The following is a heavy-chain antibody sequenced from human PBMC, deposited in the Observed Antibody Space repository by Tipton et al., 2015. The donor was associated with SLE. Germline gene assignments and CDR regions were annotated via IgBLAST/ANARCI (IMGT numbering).Heavy chain of an antibody. J-gene: IGHJ6*02. CDR2: IYYSGST. V-gene: IGHV4-59*08. CDR3: ARGDYYYGMDV. CDR1: GDSISSHY. D-gene: IGHD3-16*01. Sequence: TLSLTCTVSGDSISSHYWSWIRQPPGRGLEWIGYIYYSGSTTYNPSLKSRVTISVDTSKNQFSLKLSSVTAADTAVYYCARGDYYYGMDVWGQGTTVTVSS.